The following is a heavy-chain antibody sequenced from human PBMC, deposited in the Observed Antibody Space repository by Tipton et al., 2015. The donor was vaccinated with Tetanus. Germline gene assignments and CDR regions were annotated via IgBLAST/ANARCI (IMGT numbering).Heavy chain of an antibody. CDR1: SYTFTSYG. J-gene: IGHJ6*03. D-gene: IGHD3-22*01. CDR2: ISAYNGNT. CDR3: ARDVGRDYYDSSGYSMDV. Sequence: QSGAEVKKPGASVKVSCKASSYTFTSYGISWVRQAPGQGLEWMGWISAYNGNTNYAQKLQGRVTMTTDTSTSTAYMELRSLRSDDTAVYYCARDVGRDYYDSSGYSMDVWGKGTTVTVSS. V-gene: IGHV1-18*01.